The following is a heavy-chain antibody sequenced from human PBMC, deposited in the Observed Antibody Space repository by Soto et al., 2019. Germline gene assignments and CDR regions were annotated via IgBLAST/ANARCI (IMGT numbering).Heavy chain of an antibody. CDR2: ISPKSGVT. CDR3: AAGAESYFDF. CDR1: GYTFTDYY. Sequence: QVQMVQTGAGVKRPGTSVKVSCKASGYTFTDYYLHWVRQAPGQGLEWMGWISPKSGVTNYAQRFQGRVTMTRDTSITTAYVVVNSLTSDDTAVYYCAAGAESYFDFWGQGTLVTVSS. D-gene: IGHD2-8*02. J-gene: IGHJ4*02. V-gene: IGHV1-2*02.